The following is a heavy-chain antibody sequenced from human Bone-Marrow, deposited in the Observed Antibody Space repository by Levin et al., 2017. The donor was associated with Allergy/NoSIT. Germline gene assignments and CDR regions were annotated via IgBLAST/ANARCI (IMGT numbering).Heavy chain of an antibody. V-gene: IGHV3-23*01. J-gene: IGHJ4*02. CDR3: AKDWRFDY. D-gene: IGHD3-3*01. CDR1: GFTFGSNA. CDR2: ISASGGDT. Sequence: PGGSLRLSCAASGFTFGSNAMSWVRQAPGKGLEWVSSISASGGDTYYADSVKGRFTISRDNSKNTLYLQTNSLRAEDTAVYYCAKDWRFDYWGQGTLVTVSS.